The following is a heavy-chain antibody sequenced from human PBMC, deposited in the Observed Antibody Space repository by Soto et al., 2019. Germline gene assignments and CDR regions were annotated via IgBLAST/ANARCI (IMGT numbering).Heavy chain of an antibody. CDR1: GYTFTSYG. CDR3: AIDGRKQLWVGGLSALDV. D-gene: IGHD5-18*01. CDR2: ISGDNGQT. J-gene: IGHJ6*02. Sequence: QVQVVQSGPEVKKPGASVMVSCKASGYTFTSYGISWVRQAPGQGLEWMGWISGDNGQTTYGQKFRGRVTITTDTSTSTAYMELRSLRSDDTGVYYCAIDGRKQLWVGGLSALDVWGQGTTVTVSS. V-gene: IGHV1-18*01.